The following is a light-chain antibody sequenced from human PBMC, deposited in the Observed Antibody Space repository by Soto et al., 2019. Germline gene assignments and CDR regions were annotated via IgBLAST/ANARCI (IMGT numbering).Light chain of an antibody. CDR1: QSINKY. CDR3: QQYYSYPRT. V-gene: IGKV1-39*01. J-gene: IGKJ1*01. Sequence: DIQMTQSPSSLSASVGDRVTITCRASQSINKYLNWYQQKPGKAPKLLIYTASTLQSGVPSRFSGSGSGTDFTLTISCLQSEDFATYYCQQYYSYPRTFGQGTKVDI. CDR2: TAS.